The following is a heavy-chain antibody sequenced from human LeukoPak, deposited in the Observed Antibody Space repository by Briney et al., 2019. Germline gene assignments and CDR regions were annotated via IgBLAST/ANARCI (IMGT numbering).Heavy chain of an antibody. CDR3: AGYCSSTSCYASNWFDP. CDR2: IYYSGST. Sequence: SETLSLTCTVSGGSISSGDYYWSWIRQPPGKGLEWIGYIYYSGSTYYNPSLKSRVTISVDTSKNQFSLKLSSVTAADTAVYYCAGYCSSTSCYASNWFDPWGQGTLVTVSS. J-gene: IGHJ5*02. CDR1: GGSISSGDYY. D-gene: IGHD2-2*01. V-gene: IGHV4-30-4*01.